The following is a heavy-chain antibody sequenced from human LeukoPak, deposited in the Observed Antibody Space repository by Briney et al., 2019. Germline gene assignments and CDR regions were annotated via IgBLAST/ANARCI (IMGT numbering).Heavy chain of an antibody. Sequence: QAGGSLRLSCAASGFSLNTYSMNWVRQAPGKGLEWVSYISSSSTTIYYADSVKGRFTISRDSAKNSVYLQMNSLRAEDTAVYHCAAGGDYYYHMDVWGKGTTVTVSS. J-gene: IGHJ6*03. D-gene: IGHD3-10*01. V-gene: IGHV3-48*04. CDR1: GFSLNTYS. CDR3: AAGGDYYYHMDV. CDR2: ISSSSTTI.